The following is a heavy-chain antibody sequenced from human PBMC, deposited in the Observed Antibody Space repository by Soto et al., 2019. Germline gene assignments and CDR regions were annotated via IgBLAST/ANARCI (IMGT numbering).Heavy chain of an antibody. V-gene: IGHV4-39*01. J-gene: IGHJ3*01. D-gene: IGHD3-22*01. Sequence: SETLSLTCSVSGGSVTNINYFWAWIRQSPGKGLEWIANIYYTGTTFYNPSLRSRVSMTIDASKKRFSLNLSSVTASDTALYYCARHEYVSSSYDLLDVWGRGTMVTVSS. CDR1: GGSVTNINYF. CDR3: ARHEYVSSSYDLLDV. CDR2: IYYTGTT.